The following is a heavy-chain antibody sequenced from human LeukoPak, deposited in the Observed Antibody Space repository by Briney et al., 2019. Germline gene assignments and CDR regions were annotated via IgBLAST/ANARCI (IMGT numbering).Heavy chain of an antibody. V-gene: IGHV1-2*02. CDR1: GYTFSGYY. Sequence: ASVKVSCKASGYTFSGYYMHWVRQAPGQGLEWMGWINPNSGGTNYAQKFQGRVTMTRDTSISTAYMELNRLRSVDTAVYYCARGTIAVTGTIDFWGQGTLVTVSS. CDR2: INPNSGGT. D-gene: IGHD6-19*01. CDR3: ARGTIAVTGTIDF. J-gene: IGHJ4*02.